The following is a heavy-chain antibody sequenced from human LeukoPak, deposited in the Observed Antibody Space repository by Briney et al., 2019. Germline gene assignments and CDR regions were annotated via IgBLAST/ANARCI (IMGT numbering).Heavy chain of an antibody. D-gene: IGHD5-18*01. J-gene: IGHJ4*02. CDR1: GFTFSTYS. CDR2: INRSGSYI. V-gene: IGHV3-21*01. CDR3: ARDPGIQLWSYYFDY. Sequence: GGSLRLSCAASGFTFSTYSMNWVRLAPGKGLEWVSSINRSGSYIFYADSVKGRFTISRDNTKNSLYLQMNSLRAEDTAVYYCARDPGIQLWSYYFDYWGPGTLVTVSS.